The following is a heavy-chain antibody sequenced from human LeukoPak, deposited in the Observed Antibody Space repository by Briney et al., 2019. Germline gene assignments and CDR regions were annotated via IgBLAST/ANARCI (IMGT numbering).Heavy chain of an antibody. CDR2: IIPILGIA. CDR1: GGTFSSYA. CDR3: ASGQNYYDSSGYYTDY. D-gene: IGHD3-22*01. V-gene: IGHV1-69*04. J-gene: IGHJ4*02. Sequence: GASVKVSCKASGGTFSSYAISWVRQAPGQGLEWMGRIIPILGIANYAQKFQGRVTITADKSTSTAYMELSSLGSEDTAVYYCASGQNYYDSSGYYTDYWGQGTLVTVSS.